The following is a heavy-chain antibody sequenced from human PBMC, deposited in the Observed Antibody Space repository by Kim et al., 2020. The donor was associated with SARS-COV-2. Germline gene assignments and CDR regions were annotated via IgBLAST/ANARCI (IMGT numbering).Heavy chain of an antibody. CDR3: ARDGGYSGRHSGL. J-gene: IGHJ3*01. Sequence: YAQKLQGRVTMTTDTSTTTAYMELRSLRSDDTAMYYCARDGGYSGRHSGLWGQGTMVTVSS. V-gene: IGHV1-18*01. D-gene: IGHD1-26*01.